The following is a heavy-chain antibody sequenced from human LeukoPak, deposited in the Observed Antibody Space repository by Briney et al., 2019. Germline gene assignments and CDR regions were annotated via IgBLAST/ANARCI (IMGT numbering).Heavy chain of an antibody. J-gene: IGHJ6*04. CDR2: ISGSGGST. CDR1: GFTFSSYA. V-gene: IGHV3-23*01. CDR3: AKDRAEYYDFWSGPLDV. D-gene: IGHD3-3*01. Sequence: GGSLRLSCAASGFTFSSYAMSWVRQAPGKGLEWVSAISGSGGSTYYADSVKGRFTISRDNSKNTLYLQMNSLRAEDTAVYYCAKDRAEYYDFWSGPLDVWGKGTTVTVSS.